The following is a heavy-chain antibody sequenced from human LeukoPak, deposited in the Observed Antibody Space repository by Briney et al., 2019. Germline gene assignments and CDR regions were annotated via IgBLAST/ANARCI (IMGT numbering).Heavy chain of an antibody. Sequence: ASVKVSFKASGYTFTGYYMHWVRQAPGQGLEWMGWINPNSGGTNYAQRFQGRVTMTRDTSISTAYMELSRLRSDDTAVYYCAIVMITIGGVIDPWGQGTLVTVSS. CDR2: INPNSGGT. CDR1: GYTFTGYY. D-gene: IGHD3-16*01. V-gene: IGHV1-2*02. CDR3: AIVMITIGGVIDP. J-gene: IGHJ5*02.